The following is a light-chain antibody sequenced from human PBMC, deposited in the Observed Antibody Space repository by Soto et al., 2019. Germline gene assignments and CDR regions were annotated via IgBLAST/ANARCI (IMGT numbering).Light chain of an antibody. J-gene: IGKJ2*01. V-gene: IGKV3-20*01. Sequence: EIVLTQSPGPLSLSPGERATLSCRAGQTIYNDYVAWYQQKPGQAPRLLFYGATSRAPGIPDRFIGRGSGADFTLTISRLEPEDFAVYYCQQYGRSPAMYTFGLGTKIEMK. CDR1: QTIYNDY. CDR2: GAT. CDR3: QQYGRSPAMYT.